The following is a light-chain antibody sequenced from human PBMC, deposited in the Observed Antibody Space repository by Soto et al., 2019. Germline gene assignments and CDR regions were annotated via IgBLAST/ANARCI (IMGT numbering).Light chain of an antibody. CDR3: VTWESSLSAGV. CDR2: DND. CDR1: SSNIGNNY. J-gene: IGLJ3*02. V-gene: IGLV1-51*01. Sequence: QSVLTQPPSVSAAPGQKVTISCSGSSSNIGNNYVSWYQHLPGTAPKLLIYDNDIWPSGIPDRFSGSKSGTSATLGITGLQTGDEGDYYCVTWESSLSAGVFGGGTQLTVL.